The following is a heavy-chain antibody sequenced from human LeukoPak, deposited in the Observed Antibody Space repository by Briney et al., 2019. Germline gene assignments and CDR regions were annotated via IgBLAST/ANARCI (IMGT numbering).Heavy chain of an antibody. D-gene: IGHD6-19*01. Sequence: ASVKVSCKASGCTFTSYYMHWVRQAPGQGLEWMGIINPSGGSTSYTQKFQGRVTMTRDMSTSTVYMELSSLRSEDTAVYYCARGAPKSSGWYEGSRNGPHNWFDPWGQGTLVTVSS. CDR1: GCTFTSYY. CDR3: ARGAPKSSGWYEGSRNGPHNWFDP. V-gene: IGHV1-46*01. CDR2: INPSGGST. J-gene: IGHJ5*02.